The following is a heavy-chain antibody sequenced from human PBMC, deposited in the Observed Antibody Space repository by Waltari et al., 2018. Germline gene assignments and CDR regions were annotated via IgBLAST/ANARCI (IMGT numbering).Heavy chain of an antibody. CDR2: ISVSDPT. J-gene: IGHJ1*01. CDR3: AKPFYNWDDPLHS. Sequence: EVQLLESGGGLIQPGGSLRLSCQASGLTSFTHAINWVRQAPGKGLEWVSSISVSDPTYYADSVTGRFTVSRDYSDNTIHLQMDSLRAEDTAVYFCAKPFYNWDDPLHSWGQGAPVIVSS. D-gene: IGHD1-20*01. V-gene: IGHV3-23*01. CDR1: GLTSFTHA.